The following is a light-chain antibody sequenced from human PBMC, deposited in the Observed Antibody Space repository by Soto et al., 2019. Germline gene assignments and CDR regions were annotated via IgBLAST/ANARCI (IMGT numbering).Light chain of an antibody. CDR3: QKYGYSPLT. Sequence: EIVLTQSPGTLSLSPGERVTLSCRASQNVSSSDLAWYQQKVDQPPRLLIYDASNRATGVPARFSGSGSGTDFTLTISRLEPEDFAVYYCQKYGYSPLTFGAGTMVEIK. CDR2: DAS. V-gene: IGKV3-20*01. CDR1: QNVSSSD. J-gene: IGKJ4*01.